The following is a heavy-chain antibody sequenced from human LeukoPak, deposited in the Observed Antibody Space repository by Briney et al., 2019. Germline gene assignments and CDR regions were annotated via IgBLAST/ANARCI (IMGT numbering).Heavy chain of an antibody. V-gene: IGHV4-34*01. CDR3: ARRPYGPYGSGSYYYGMDV. CDR1: GGSFSGYY. CDR2: INHSGST. D-gene: IGHD3-10*01. J-gene: IGHJ6*02. Sequence: SETLSLTCAVYGGSFSGYYWSWIRQPPGKGLEWIGEINHSGSTNYNPSLKSRVTISVGTSKNKFSLKLSSVTAADTAVYYCARRPYGPYGSGSYYYGMDVWGQGTTVTVSS.